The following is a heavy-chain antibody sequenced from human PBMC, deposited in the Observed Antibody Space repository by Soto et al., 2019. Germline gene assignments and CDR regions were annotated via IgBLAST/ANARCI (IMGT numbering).Heavy chain of an antibody. CDR1: GFTFSSYG. V-gene: IGHV3-30*18. J-gene: IGHJ6*02. Sequence: GGSLRLSCAAPGFTFSSYGMHWVRQAPGKGLEWVAVISYDGSNKYYADSVKGRFIISRDNSKNTLYLQMNSLRAEDTAVYYCAKDRGCGGDCYPYYYYGMDVWGQGTTVTVSS. D-gene: IGHD2-21*02. CDR2: ISYDGSNK. CDR3: AKDRGCGGDCYPYYYYGMDV.